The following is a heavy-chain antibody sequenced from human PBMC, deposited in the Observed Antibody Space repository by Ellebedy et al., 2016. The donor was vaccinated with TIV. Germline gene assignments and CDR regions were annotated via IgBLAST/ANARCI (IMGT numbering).Heavy chain of an antibody. CDR2: IYQDGSDQ. Sequence: PGGSLRLSCAASGFSFRSYWMSWVRQAPGKGLEWVANIYQDGSDQYYVDSVKGRFTISRDNANKLLFLQMNSLRAGDTAVYYCARRGSYGDYAVQVNSWFDRWGRGTLVTVSS. J-gene: IGHJ5*02. CDR1: GFSFRSYW. CDR3: ARRGSYGDYAVQVNSWFDR. D-gene: IGHD4-17*01. V-gene: IGHV3-7*01.